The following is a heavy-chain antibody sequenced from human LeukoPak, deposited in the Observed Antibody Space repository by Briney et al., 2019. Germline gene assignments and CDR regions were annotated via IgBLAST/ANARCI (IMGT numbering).Heavy chain of an antibody. J-gene: IGHJ5*02. D-gene: IGHD1-26*01. CDR2: IRHDGSKK. V-gene: IGHV3-30*02. Sequence: GGSLRLSCAASGFTFSSYSMNWVRQAPGKGLEGVAYIRHDGSKKNYADSVKGRFTISRDNSENTLYLQMNSLRAEDTAMYYCACGSCPWGQGTLVTVSS. CDR1: GFTFSSYS. CDR3: ACGSCP.